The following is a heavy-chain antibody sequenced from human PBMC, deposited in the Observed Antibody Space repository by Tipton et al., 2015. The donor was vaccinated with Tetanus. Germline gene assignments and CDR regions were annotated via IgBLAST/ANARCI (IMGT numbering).Heavy chain of an antibody. D-gene: IGHD4-17*01. V-gene: IGHV4-61*01. CDR1: GGSVSSGNYF. J-gene: IGHJ1*01. CDR3: ARETSLTTSY. CDR2: IYDSGST. Sequence: TLSLTCTVSGGSVSSGNYFWTWIRQSPGTGLEWIGNIYDSGSTIYNPSLKSRVTISKDTSKNQFSLKLSSVTAADTAVYYCARETSLTTSYWGQGTLVTVSS.